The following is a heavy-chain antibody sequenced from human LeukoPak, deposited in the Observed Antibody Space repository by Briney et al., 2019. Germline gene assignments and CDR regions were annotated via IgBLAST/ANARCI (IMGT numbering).Heavy chain of an antibody. D-gene: IGHD2-2*02. CDR2: INPNSGGT. J-gene: IGHJ4*02. CDR1: GYTFTGYY. Sequence: ASVKVSCKASGYTFTGYYMHWVRRAPGQGLEWMGWINPNSGGTNYAQKFQGWVTMTRDTSISTAYMELSRLRSDDTAVYYCARSGYLHCSSTSCYTPTFDYWGQGTLVTVSS. V-gene: IGHV1-2*04. CDR3: ARSGYLHCSSTSCYTPTFDY.